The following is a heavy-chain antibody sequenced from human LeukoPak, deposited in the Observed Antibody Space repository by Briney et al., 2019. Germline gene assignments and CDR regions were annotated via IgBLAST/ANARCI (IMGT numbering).Heavy chain of an antibody. V-gene: IGHV4-61*01. CDR3: ARDRRGSGTYAVDY. CDR2: IYYSGST. CDR1: GGSVNSGNYY. Sequence: SETQSLTCTVSGGSVNSGNYYWSWIRQPPGKGLEWIGYIYYSGSTNYNPSLKSRVTISVDTSKNQFSLKLSSVTAADTAVYYCARDRRGSGTYAVDYWGPGTLVTVSS. J-gene: IGHJ4*02. D-gene: IGHD1-26*01.